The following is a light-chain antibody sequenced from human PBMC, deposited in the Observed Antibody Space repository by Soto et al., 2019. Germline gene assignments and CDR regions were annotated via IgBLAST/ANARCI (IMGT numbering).Light chain of an antibody. Sequence: EIVLTQSAATLSLSPGERATLSCRASQSVNSYSAWYQQKPGQAPRLLIYDASNRATGIPARFSGSGSGTDFTLTISSLEPEDFAVYYCQQRSNWPPTFGQGTKV. J-gene: IGKJ1*01. CDR3: QQRSNWPPT. CDR1: QSVNSY. CDR2: DAS. V-gene: IGKV3-11*01.